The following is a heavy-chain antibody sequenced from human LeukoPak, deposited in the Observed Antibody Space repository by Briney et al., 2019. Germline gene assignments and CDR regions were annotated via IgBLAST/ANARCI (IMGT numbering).Heavy chain of an antibody. CDR3: ATPMAVAGPSYYYGMDV. CDR1: GYTFTSYD. CDR2: MNPNSGNT. J-gene: IGHJ6*02. Sequence: ASVKVSCKASGYTFTSYDINWVRQATGQGLEWMGWMNPNSGNTGYAQKFQGRVTMTRNTSISTAYMELSSLRSEDTAVYYCATPMAVAGPSYYYGMDVWGQGTTVTVSS. D-gene: IGHD6-19*01. V-gene: IGHV1-8*01.